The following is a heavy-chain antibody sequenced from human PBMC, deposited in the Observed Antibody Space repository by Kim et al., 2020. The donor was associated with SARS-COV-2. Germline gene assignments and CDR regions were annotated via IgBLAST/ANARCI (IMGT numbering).Heavy chain of an antibody. CDR1: GGSFSGYY. V-gene: IGHV4-34*01. D-gene: IGHD1-1*01. CDR3: ASLWSRIYYYGMDV. CDR2: INHSGST. J-gene: IGHJ6*02. Sequence: SETLSLTCAVYGGSFSGYYWSWIRQPPGKGLEWIGEINHSGSTNYNPSLKSRVTISVDTSKNQFSLKLSSVTAADTAVYYCASLWSRIYYYGMDVWGQGTTVTGS.